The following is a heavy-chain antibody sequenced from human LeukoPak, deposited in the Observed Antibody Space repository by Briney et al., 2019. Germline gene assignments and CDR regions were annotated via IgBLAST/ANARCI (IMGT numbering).Heavy chain of an antibody. D-gene: IGHD2-15*01. CDR1: GFTFSSYS. CDR2: ISSSSSYI. J-gene: IGHJ3*02. V-gene: IGHV3-21*01. CDR3: ARDGRYCSGGSCYPDAFDI. Sequence: GGSLRLSCAASGFTFSSYSMNWVRQAPGKGLEWVSSISSSSSYIYYADSVKGRFTISRDNAKNSLYLQMNSLRAEDTAVYYCARDGRYCSGGSCYPDAFDIWGQGTMVTVSS.